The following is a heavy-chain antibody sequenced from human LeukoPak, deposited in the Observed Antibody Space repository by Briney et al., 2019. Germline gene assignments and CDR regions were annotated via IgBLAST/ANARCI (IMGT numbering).Heavy chain of an antibody. CDR3: AKRLAMTGTYHFDY. CDR2: ISGTGGTT. D-gene: IGHD6-19*01. CDR1: GFTFCKHG. V-gene: IGHV3-23*01. J-gene: IGHJ4*02. Sequence: AGGALRLSRAGSGFTFCKHGMKWVRPGPGEGVGLGSRISGTGGTTFYADSVKGRFTISRDNSKNTLYLQMNSLRAEDTAVYYCAKRLAMTGTYHFDYWGQGTLVTVSS.